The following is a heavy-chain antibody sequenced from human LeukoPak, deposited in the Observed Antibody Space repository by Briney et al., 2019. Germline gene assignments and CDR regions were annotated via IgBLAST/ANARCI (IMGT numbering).Heavy chain of an antibody. V-gene: IGHV1-18*01. CDR3: ARESGAYNDGFDI. CDR2: ISTYNGNT. D-gene: IGHD1-26*01. Sequence: GASVKVSCKASGYAFTRYGISWVRQAPGQGLEWMGWISTYNGNTDYAQKLQGRVAMTTDTSTSTAYMELRSLRSDDTAVYYCARESGAYNDGFDIWGQGTMVTVSS. CDR1: GYAFTRYG. J-gene: IGHJ3*02.